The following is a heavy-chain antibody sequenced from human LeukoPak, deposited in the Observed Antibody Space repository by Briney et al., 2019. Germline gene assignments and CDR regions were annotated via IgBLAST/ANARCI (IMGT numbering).Heavy chain of an antibody. V-gene: IGHV4-59*01. D-gene: IGHD3-10*01. J-gene: IGHJ5*02. CDR2: IYYSGST. CDR3: GSTNYNPSLKRRVTISVDPSKNHFALKLSSVTAADTAVYYCARAAGGWNLPYNWFDP. Sequence: SEPLSLTCTVSGGSISSYYWSWIRQPRGEGVEWIGYIYYSGSTNYNPSLKSRVPISVGTSKNYFSLKLASVTAADAALYYSGSTNYNPSLKRRVTISVDPSKNHFALKLSSVTAADTAVYYCARAAGGWNLPYNWFDPWGQATLVTVSS. CDR1: GGSISSYY.